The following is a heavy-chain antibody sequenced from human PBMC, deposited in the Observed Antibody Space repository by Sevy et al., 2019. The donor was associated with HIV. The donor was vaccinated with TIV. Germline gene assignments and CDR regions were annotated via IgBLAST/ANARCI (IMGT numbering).Heavy chain of an antibody. CDR3: ARDGGTLTTPGAFDI. CDR1: GGSISSGSYS. Sequence: SETLSLTCTVSGGSISSGSYSWNWIRQPPGKGLEWIAYIYHSGNTYYNPSLKSRLTISVDRSKNQFSLKLSSVTAADTAMYYCARDGGTLTTPGAFDIWGQGTMVTVSS. V-gene: IGHV4-30-2*01. D-gene: IGHD4-17*01. CDR2: IYHSGNT. J-gene: IGHJ3*02.